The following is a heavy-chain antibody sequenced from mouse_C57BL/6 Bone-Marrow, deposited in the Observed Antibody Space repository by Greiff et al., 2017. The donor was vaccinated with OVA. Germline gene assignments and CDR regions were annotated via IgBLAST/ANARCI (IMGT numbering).Heavy chain of an antibody. D-gene: IGHD1-1*01. CDR3: ALITSVVATRDY. J-gene: IGHJ2*01. Sequence: QVQLQQPGAELVKPGASVKMSCKASGYTFTSYWITWVKQRPGHGLEWIGDIYPGSGSTNYNEKFKSKATMTVDTSSSTAYMQLSSLTSEDSAVYYCALITSVVATRDYWGQGTTLTVSS. CDR2: IYPGSGST. CDR1: GYTFTSYW. V-gene: IGHV1-55*01.